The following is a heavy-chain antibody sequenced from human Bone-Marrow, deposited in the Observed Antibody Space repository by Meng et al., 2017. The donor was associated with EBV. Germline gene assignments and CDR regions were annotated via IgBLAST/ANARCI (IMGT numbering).Heavy chain of an antibody. CDR1: GGPFRRDA. V-gene: IGHV1-69*01. Sequence: QVELLQVGAGGKKPGCPGKVSCRISGGPFRRDAVSWVRQAPGQGLEWMGGLIPMVGAPHYAQKFQGRVTIIAGESTSTHSMELNSLRSEDTAMYYCASESGRGFTPDYWGQGTLVTVSS. J-gene: IGHJ4*02. CDR2: LIPMVGAP. CDR3: ASESGRGFTPDY. D-gene: IGHD3-10*01.